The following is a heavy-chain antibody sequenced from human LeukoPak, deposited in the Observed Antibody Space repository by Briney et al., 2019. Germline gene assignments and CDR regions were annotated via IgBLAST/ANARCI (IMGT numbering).Heavy chain of an antibody. CDR2: ISGSGGST. V-gene: IGHV3-23*01. D-gene: IGHD6-19*01. CDR1: GFTFSSYG. Sequence: GGSLRLSCAASGFTFSSYGMSWVRQAPGEGLEWVSSISGSGGSTYYADSVKVRFTISRDSSKNTVYLQMNGLRAEDTAVYYCAKGGNSGRTYYYYYMDVWGKGTTVTVSS. CDR3: AKGGNSGRTYYYYYMDV. J-gene: IGHJ6*03.